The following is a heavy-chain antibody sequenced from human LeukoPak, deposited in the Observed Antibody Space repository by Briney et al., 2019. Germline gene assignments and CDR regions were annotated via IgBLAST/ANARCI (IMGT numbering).Heavy chain of an antibody. CDR1: GFTFSSYG. V-gene: IGHV3-30*18. J-gene: IGHJ4*02. D-gene: IGHD1-26*01. CDR3: AKEFSGSYWGTGSYFDY. CDR2: ISYDGSNK. Sequence: PGGSLRLSCAASGFTFSSYGMHWVRQAPGKGLEWVAVISYDGSNKYYADSVKGRFTISRDNSKNTLYLQMNSLRAEDTAVYYCAKEFSGSYWGTGSYFDYWGQGTLVTVSS.